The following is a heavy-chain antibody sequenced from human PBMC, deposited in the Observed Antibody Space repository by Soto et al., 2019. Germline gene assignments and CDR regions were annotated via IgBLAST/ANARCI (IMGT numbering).Heavy chain of an antibody. D-gene: IGHD3-16*02. V-gene: IGHV1-18*01. J-gene: IGHJ4*02. CDR2: ISAYNGNT. CDR3: ATTLTSYDYIWGSYPHGLEYFDY. Sequence: ASVKVSCKASGYTFTSYGISWVRQAPGQGLEWMGWISAYNGNTNYAQKLQGRVTMTTDTSTSTAYMELRSLRSDDTAVYYCATTLTSYDYIWGSYPHGLEYFDYWGQGTLVTVSS. CDR1: GYTFTSYG.